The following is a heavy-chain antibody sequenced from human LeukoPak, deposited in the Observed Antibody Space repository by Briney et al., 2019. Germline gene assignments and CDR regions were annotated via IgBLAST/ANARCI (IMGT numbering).Heavy chain of an antibody. Sequence: SETLSLTCTVSGGSISISSYYWGWIRQPPGKGLEWTGSIYYSGSTYYNPSLKSRVTISVDTSKNQFSLKLSSVTAADTAVYYCARVDTAMVNDYFDYWGQGTLLTVSS. CDR3: ARVDTAMVNDYFDY. CDR1: GGSISISSYY. V-gene: IGHV4-39*01. J-gene: IGHJ4*02. D-gene: IGHD5-18*01. CDR2: IYYSGST.